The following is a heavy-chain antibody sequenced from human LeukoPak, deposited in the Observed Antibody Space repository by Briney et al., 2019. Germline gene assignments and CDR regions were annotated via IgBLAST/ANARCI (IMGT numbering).Heavy chain of an antibody. D-gene: IGHD3-3*01. J-gene: IGHJ6*02. CDR2: ISSSSSYI. CDR3: ARGFLEWLSSYYYYGMDV. CDR1: GFTFSSYS. V-gene: IGHV3-21*01. Sequence: GGSLRLSCAASGFTFSSYSMNWVRQAPGKGLEWVSSISSSSSYIYYADSAKGRFTISRDNAKNSLYLQMNSLRAEDTAVYYCARGFLEWLSSYYYYGMDVWGQGTTVTVSS.